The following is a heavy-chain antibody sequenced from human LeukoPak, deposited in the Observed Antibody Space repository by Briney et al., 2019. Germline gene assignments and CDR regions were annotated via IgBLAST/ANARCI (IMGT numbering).Heavy chain of an antibody. D-gene: IGHD2-2*01. CDR2: IKSKTDGGTT. V-gene: IGHV3-15*01. Sequence: GTLSLTCAVSGGSISSSNWWCWVRQAPGKGLEWVGRIKSKTDGGTTDYAAPVKSRFTISRDDSKNTLYLQMNSLKTEDTAVYYCTTDGGCSSTSCYERDDAFDIWGQGTMVTVSS. CDR3: TTDGGCSSTSCYERDDAFDI. J-gene: IGHJ3*02. CDR1: GGSISSSNW.